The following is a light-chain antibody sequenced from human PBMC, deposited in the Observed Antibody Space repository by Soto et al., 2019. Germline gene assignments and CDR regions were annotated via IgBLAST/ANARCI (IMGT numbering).Light chain of an antibody. CDR2: DVS. CDR1: SSDVGGYNY. V-gene: IGLV2-14*01. J-gene: IGLJ1*01. CDR3: SSYTSGGYV. Sequence: QSVLTQPASVSGSPGQSITISCTGTSSDVGGYNYVSWYRQHPGKAPKLMIYDVSNRPSGVSNRFSGSKSGNTASLTISGLQAEDEADYYCSSYTSGGYVFGTGTKLTV.